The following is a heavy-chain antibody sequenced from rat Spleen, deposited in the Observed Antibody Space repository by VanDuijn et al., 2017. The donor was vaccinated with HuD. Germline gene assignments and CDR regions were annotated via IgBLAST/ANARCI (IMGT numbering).Heavy chain of an antibody. V-gene: IGHV2S12*01. Sequence: QVQLKESGPGLVQPSQTLSLTCTVSGFSLTNNGVSWVRQPPGKGLEWLAAVSSGGTTYYSSALKSRLSISRDTSKSQVFFKMNSLQTEDTAIYFCTSFYYYDGSYYYPFAYWGQGTLVTVSS. J-gene: IGHJ3*01. CDR3: TSFYYYDGSYYYPFAY. D-gene: IGHD1-12*02. CDR2: VSSGGTT. CDR1: GFSLTNNG.